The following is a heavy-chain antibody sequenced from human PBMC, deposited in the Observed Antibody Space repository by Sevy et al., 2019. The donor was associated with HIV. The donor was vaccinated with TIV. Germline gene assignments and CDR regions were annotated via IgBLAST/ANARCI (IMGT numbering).Heavy chain of an antibody. V-gene: IGHV3-23*01. CDR2: LSGSGGST. Sequence: GGSLRLSCAASGFTFSSYAMSWVRLAPGKGLEWVSGLSGSGGSTDYADSLKGRLTISRDNSKNTLYLQMNSLRVEDTAVYYCAKGDYDYYDSSGTPLYYFDYWGQGTLVTVSS. CDR1: GFTFSSYA. D-gene: IGHD3-22*01. J-gene: IGHJ4*02. CDR3: AKGDYDYYDSSGTPLYYFDY.